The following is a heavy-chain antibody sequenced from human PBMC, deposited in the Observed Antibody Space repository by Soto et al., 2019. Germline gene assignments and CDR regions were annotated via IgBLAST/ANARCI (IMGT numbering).Heavy chain of an antibody. V-gene: IGHV3-23*01. CDR2: LGGNSAYT. D-gene: IGHD6-19*01. Sequence: DVQLLESGGGLVQPGGSLRLSCAASGFSFSSYAMSWVRQAPGKGLEWVSALGGNSAYTYYADSVKGRFTISRDNSKNTLYLQMNGLRAEDTAVYYCAKDVVSQWLALGLICGQGTMVTVSS. J-gene: IGHJ3*02. CDR1: GFSFSSYA. CDR3: AKDVVSQWLALGLI.